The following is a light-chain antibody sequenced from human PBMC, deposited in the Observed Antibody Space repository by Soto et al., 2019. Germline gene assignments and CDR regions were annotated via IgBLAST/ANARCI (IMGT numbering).Light chain of an antibody. J-gene: IGKJ2*01. CDR3: QQYVSSPMYT. CDR2: GAS. V-gene: IGKV3-20*01. CDR1: QSVSATY. Sequence: EIVLTQSPGTLSLSPGERATLSCRASQSVSATYLAWYQQKPGQAPRLLIYGASNRATGIPDRFTGSGSGKYFTLTISRMEPEDFEVYFCQQYVSSPMYTFGQGTKLEIK.